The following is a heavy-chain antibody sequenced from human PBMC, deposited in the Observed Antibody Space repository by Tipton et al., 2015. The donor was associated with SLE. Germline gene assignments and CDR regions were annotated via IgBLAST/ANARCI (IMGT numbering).Heavy chain of an antibody. D-gene: IGHD3-22*01. CDR2: IIPMFGVV. CDR1: GGTFNNYA. CDR3: ARDSYETTDYPPWNWFDP. V-gene: IGHV1-69*01. J-gene: IGHJ5*02. Sequence: QLVQSGAEVKKPGSSVKVSCKASGGTFNNYAISWVRQAPGQGLEWMGGIIPMFGVVNYPQKFQGRVTITADESTTTAYMELRSLTSDDTAVYYCARDSYETTDYPPWNWFDPWGQGTLVTVSS.